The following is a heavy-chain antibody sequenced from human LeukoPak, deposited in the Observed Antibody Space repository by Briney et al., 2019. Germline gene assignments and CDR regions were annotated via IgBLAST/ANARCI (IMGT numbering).Heavy chain of an antibody. J-gene: IGHJ4*02. CDR1: GFAFSSYG. Sequence: GGSLRLSCAASGFAFSSYGMHWVRQAPGKGLEWVAFIRYDGSNKYYADSVKGRFTISRDNSKNTLYLQMNSLRAEDTAVYYCAKPQLQDTAMVTPFNYWGQGTLVTVSS. CDR2: IRYDGSNK. CDR3: AKPQLQDTAMVTPFNY. D-gene: IGHD5-18*01. V-gene: IGHV3-30*02.